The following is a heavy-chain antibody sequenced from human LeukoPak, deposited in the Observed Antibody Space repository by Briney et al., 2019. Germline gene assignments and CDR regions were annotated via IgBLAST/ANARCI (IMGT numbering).Heavy chain of an antibody. CDR3: ARNSHYYDSSGFTY. CDR1: GGSFSGYC. D-gene: IGHD3-22*01. CDR2: INHSGST. V-gene: IGHV4-34*01. J-gene: IGHJ4*02. Sequence: PSETLSLTCAVYGGSFSGYCWRWIGQPPGKGLEWIGEINHSGSTNYNPSLKSRVTISVDTSKNQFSLKLSSVTAADTAVYYCARNSHYYDSSGFTYWGQGSLVTVSS.